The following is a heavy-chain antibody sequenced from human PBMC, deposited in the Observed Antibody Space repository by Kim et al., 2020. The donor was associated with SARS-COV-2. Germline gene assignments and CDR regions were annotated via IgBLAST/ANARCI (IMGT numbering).Heavy chain of an antibody. CDR3: ATLAGYYGSGSYYWVTEESFDI. CDR1: GFTFSSYS. D-gene: IGHD3-10*01. Sequence: GGSLRLSCAASGFTFSSYSMNWVRQAPGKGLEWVSYISSSSSTIYYADSVKGRFTISRDNAKNSLYLQMNSLRDEDTAVYYCATLAGYYGSGSYYWVTEESFDIWGQGTMVTVSS. V-gene: IGHV3-48*02. CDR2: ISSSSSTI. J-gene: IGHJ3*02.